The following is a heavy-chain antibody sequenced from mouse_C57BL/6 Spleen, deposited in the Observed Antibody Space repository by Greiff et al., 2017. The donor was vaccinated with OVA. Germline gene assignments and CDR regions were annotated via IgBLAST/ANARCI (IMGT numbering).Heavy chain of an antibody. CDR2: IDPENGDT. CDR1: GFNIKDDY. Sequence: DVKLQESGAELVRPGASVKLSCTASGFNIKDDYMHWVKQRPEQGLEWIGWIDPENGDTEYASKFQGKATITADTSSNTAYLQLSSLTSEDTAVYYCTTPYYGSSLDYWGQGTTLTVSS. V-gene: IGHV14-4*01. D-gene: IGHD1-1*01. CDR3: TTPYYGSSLDY. J-gene: IGHJ2*01.